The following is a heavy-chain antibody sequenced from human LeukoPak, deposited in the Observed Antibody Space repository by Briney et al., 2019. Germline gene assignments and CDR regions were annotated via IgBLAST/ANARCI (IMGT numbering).Heavy chain of an antibody. CDR3: AGGDYGGNSDDY. J-gene: IGHJ4*02. CDR2: ITHSGST. Sequence: SETLSLTCAVYGVSFSGYYWNWIRQPPGKGLEWIGEITHSGSTNYNPSLKSRVTISVDTSKNQFSLKLSSVTAADTAVYYRAGGDYGGNSDDYWGQGTLVTVSS. V-gene: IGHV4-34*01. CDR1: GVSFSGYY. D-gene: IGHD4-23*01.